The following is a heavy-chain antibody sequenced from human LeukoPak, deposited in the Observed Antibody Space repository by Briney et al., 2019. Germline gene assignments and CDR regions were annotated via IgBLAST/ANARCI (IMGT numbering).Heavy chain of an antibody. V-gene: IGHV3-7*01. CDR1: GFTFSRSW. J-gene: IGHJ4*02. CDR2: KKQDRSEK. D-gene: IGHD2-8*02. Sequence: GGSLRLSCVASGFTFSRSWMSWVRGAPGKGLEWVGNKKQDRSEKYYVDSVKGRLTISRDNARNSVDLQMDSLRVEDTAMYYCARDGYWCRDYWGQGTLVTVSS. CDR3: ARDGYWCRDY.